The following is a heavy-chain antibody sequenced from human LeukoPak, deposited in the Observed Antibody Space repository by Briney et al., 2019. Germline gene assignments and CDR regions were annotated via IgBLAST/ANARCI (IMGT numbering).Heavy chain of an antibody. D-gene: IGHD2-21*02. J-gene: IGHJ5*02. CDR2: INPKGGGI. V-gene: IGHV1-2*02. CDR1: GYSFTDYY. CDR3: ARDTCDGGVCFNWFDP. Sequence: ASVKVSCKASGYSFTDYYIHWARQAPGQGLEWMGWINPKGGGINNAPEFQGRLTKTKHTSITTAYMELSSLRSDGTAMYYCARDTCDGGVCFNWFDPWGQGTLVTVSS.